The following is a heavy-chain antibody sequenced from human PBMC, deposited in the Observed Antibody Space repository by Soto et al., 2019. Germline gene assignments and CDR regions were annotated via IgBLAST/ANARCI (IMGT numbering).Heavy chain of an antibody. D-gene: IGHD4-17*01. CDR3: AKHTRVTTYSYYGMDA. CDR2: ISYAGSNK. CDR1: GFTFSSYG. J-gene: IGHJ6*02. V-gene: IGHV3-30*18. Sequence: EGSLRLSCAASGFTFSSYGMHWVRQAPDKGLEWVALISYAGSNKCYPDSVKGRYRISRDNSKSTLYLQMNSLRANDTAVYYCAKHTRVTTYSYYGMDAWGQGNTVPASS.